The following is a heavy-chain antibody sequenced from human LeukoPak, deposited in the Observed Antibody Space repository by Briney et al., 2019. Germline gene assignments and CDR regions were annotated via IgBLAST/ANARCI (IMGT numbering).Heavy chain of an antibody. CDR1: GFTFSSYG. V-gene: IGHV3-33*01. Sequence: GGSLRLSCAASGFTFSSYGMHWVRQAPGKGLEWVAVIWYDGSNKYYADSVKGRFTISRDNSKNTLYLQMNSLRAEDTAVYYCARDGAPRGYSSGWYLRYWGQGTLVTVPS. J-gene: IGHJ4*02. CDR3: ARDGAPRGYSSGWYLRY. CDR2: IWYDGSNK. D-gene: IGHD6-19*01.